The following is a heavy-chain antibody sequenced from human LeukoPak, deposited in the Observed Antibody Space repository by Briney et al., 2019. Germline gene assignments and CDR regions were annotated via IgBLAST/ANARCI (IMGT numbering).Heavy chain of an antibody. Sequence: GWSLRLSCAATGFTFSDYYMSWIRQAPGKGLEWVSYISSSSSYTNYADSVNGRFTISRDKAKNSLYLQKNSLRAEDTAVYYCARWSHVSGRWFLDNWGRGTLVSVSS. CDR2: ISSSSSYT. V-gene: IGHV3-11*03. D-gene: IGHD3-10*01. CDR1: GFTFSDYY. J-gene: IGHJ4*02. CDR3: ARWSHVSGRWFLDN.